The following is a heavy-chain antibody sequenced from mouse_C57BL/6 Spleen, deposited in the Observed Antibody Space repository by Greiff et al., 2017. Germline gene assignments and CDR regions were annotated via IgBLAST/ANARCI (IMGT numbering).Heavy chain of an antibody. J-gene: IGHJ4*01. CDR3: ARDLYYGTYYAMDY. D-gene: IGHD2-1*01. V-gene: IGHV1-55*01. CDR2: IYPGSGST. Sequence: QVHVKQPGAELVKPGASVKMSCKASGYTFTSYWITWVKQRPGQGLEWIGDIYPGSGSTNYNEKFKSKATLTVDTSSSTAYMQLSSLTSEDSAVYYCARDLYYGTYYAMDYWGQGTSVTVSS. CDR1: GYTFTSYW.